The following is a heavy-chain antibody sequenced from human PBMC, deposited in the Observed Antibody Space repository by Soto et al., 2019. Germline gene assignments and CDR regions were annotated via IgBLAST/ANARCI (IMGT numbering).Heavy chain of an antibody. CDR3: ASDSSAWPNYFDS. CDR2: ISGRGDDT. CDR1: GFPFSTHT. D-gene: IGHD6-19*01. V-gene: IGHV3-23*01. J-gene: IGHJ4*02. Sequence: PGGSLTLSCAASGFPFSTHTLTGLRQAPVKGLEWVSAISGRGDDTYYADSVKGRFTISRDNSKNTVNLQMNSLRAEDTAVYYCASDSSAWPNYFDSWGLGTLVTVSS.